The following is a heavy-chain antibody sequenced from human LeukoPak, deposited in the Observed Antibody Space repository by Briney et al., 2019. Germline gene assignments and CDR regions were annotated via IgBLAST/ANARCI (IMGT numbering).Heavy chain of an antibody. CDR2: IYHRGST. D-gene: IGHD5-18*01. CDR3: ASGNSHPRD. J-gene: IGHJ4*02. CDR1: GYSISSGYY. Sequence: SETLSLTCTVSGYSISSGYYWGWIRQPPGKGLEWIGSIYHRGSTYYNPSLKSRVTISVDTSKDQFSLSLTSVTAADTAVYYCASGNSHPRDWGQGTLVTVSS. V-gene: IGHV4-38-2*02.